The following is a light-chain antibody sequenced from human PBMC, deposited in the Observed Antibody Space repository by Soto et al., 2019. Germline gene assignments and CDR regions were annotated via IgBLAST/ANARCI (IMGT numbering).Light chain of an antibody. CDR1: QSVGSD. CDR2: DAS. V-gene: IGKV3-15*01. J-gene: IGKJ1*01. Sequence: EIVMTQSPATLSVSPGARATLSCRASQSVGSDLVWYRQKPGQAPRLLIHDASTRATGIPARFSGSGSGTEFTLTISSLQSEDFAVYYCQQYNNWRTFGQGTKVDI. CDR3: QQYNNWRT.